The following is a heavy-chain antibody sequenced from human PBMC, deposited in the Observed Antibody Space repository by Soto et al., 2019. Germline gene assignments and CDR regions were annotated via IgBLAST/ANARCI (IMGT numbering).Heavy chain of an antibody. V-gene: IGHV1-18*04. CDR1: GYTFTSYG. D-gene: IGHD5-12*01. Sequence: ASVKVSCKASGYTFTSYGISWVRQAPGQGLEWMGWISAYNGNTNYAQKLQGRVTMTTDTSTSTAYMELRSLRSDDTAVYYCARVATIGVALAGKYNWFDPWGKGTLVTVSS. J-gene: IGHJ5*02. CDR2: ISAYNGNT. CDR3: ARVATIGVALAGKYNWFDP.